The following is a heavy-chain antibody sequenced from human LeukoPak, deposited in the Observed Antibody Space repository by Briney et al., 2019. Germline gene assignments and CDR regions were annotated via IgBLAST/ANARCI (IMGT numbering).Heavy chain of an antibody. CDR1: GYSISSGYY. V-gene: IGHV4-38-2*02. Sequence: SETLSLTCTVSGYSISSGYYWGWIRQPPGKGLEWIGSIYHSGSTYYNPSLKSRVTISVDTSKNQFSLELSSVTAADTAVYYCARVVLGVYGDFDIWGQGTMVTVSS. CDR2: IYHSGST. D-gene: IGHD2-8*01. J-gene: IGHJ3*02. CDR3: ARVVLGVYGDFDI.